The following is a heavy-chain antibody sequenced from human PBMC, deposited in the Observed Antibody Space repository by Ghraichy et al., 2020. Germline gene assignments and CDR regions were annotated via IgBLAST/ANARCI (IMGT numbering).Heavy chain of an antibody. V-gene: IGHV3-74*01. D-gene: IGHD3-3*01. CDR2: INSDGSST. Sequence: GGSLRLSCAASGFTFSSYWMHWVRQAPGKGLVWVSRINSDGSSTSYADSVKGRFTISRDNAKNTLYLQMNSLRAEDTAVYYCARGRYYDFWSGYYNEGPNFDYWGQGTLVTVSS. CDR3: ARGRYYDFWSGYYNEGPNFDY. CDR1: GFTFSSYW. J-gene: IGHJ4*02.